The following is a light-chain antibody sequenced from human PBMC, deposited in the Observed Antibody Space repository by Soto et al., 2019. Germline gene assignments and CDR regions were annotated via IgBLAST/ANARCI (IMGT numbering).Light chain of an antibody. J-gene: IGKJ4*01. CDR3: QQRSNWPPEIT. CDR2: DAS. V-gene: IGKV3-11*01. CDR1: QSVSSY. Sequence: EMVLTQSAATLSLSPGEISTLSCRASQSVSSYLAWYQQKPGQAPRLLIYDASNRATGIPARFSGSGSGTDFTLTISSLEPEDFAVYYCQQRSNWPPEITFGGGTKVDIK.